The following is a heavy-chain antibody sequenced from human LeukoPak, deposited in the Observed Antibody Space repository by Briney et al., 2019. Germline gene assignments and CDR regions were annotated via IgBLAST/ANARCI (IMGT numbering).Heavy chain of an antibody. CDR1: GGSISSYY. Sequence: SETLSLTCTVSGGSISSYYWSWIRHPPGKGLERIGYIYYSGSTNYNPSLKSRVTISVYTSKNQFSLKLSSVTAADTAVYYCARLKYYYDSSGYRAEFFQHWGQGTLVTVSS. D-gene: IGHD3-22*01. V-gene: IGHV4-59*01. CDR3: ARLKYYYDSSGYRAEFFQH. J-gene: IGHJ1*01. CDR2: IYYSGST.